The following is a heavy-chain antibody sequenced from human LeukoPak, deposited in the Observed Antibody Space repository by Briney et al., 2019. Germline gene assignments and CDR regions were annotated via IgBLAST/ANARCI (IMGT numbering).Heavy chain of an antibody. J-gene: IGHJ3*02. D-gene: IGHD6-6*01. CDR3: ARDLKGPTPSSAFDI. CDR1: GFTFSSYG. V-gene: IGHV3-33*01. CDR2: IWYDGSYK. Sequence: GGSLRLSCAASGFTFSSYGMYWVRQAPGKGLEWVAVIWYDGSYKYYVGSVKGRFTISRDNSKNTLYLEMNSLRAEDTAVYYCARDLKGPTPSSAFDIWGQGTMVSVS.